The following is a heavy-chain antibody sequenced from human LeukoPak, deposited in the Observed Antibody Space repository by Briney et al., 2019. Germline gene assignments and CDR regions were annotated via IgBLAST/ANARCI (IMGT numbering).Heavy chain of an antibody. D-gene: IGHD1-26*01. J-gene: IGHJ3*02. CDR1: GGSFSGYY. Sequence: PSETLSLTCAVYGGSFSGYYWSWIRQPPGKGLEWIGEIYHSRSTNYNPSLKSRVTISVDKSKNQFSLKLSSVTAADTAVYYCAKSGSGSYYKAFDIWGQGTMVTVSS. CDR2: IYHSRST. CDR3: AKSGSGSYYKAFDI. V-gene: IGHV4-34*01.